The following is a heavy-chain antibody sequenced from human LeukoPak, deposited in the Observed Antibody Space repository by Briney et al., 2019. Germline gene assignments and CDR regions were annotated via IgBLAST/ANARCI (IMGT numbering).Heavy chain of an antibody. D-gene: IGHD5-24*01. CDR2: TYYWSKWNN. CDR1: GDSVSNNNGG. Sequence: SQTLSLTCAISGDSVSNNNGGWNWIRRSPSRGLEWLGRTYYWSKWNNDYAVSVKSRITINADTSKNQFSLHLYSVTPEDTAVYYCSRGWLQQGFDYWGQGTLVTVSS. CDR3: SRGWLQQGFDY. V-gene: IGHV6-1*01. J-gene: IGHJ4*02.